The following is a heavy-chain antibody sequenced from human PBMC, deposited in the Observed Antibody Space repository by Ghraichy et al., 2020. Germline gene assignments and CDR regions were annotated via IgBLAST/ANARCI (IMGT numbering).Heavy chain of an antibody. CDR3: ARDLVVRGRGYYYGMDV. CDR2: IIPIFGTA. Sequence: SVKVSCKASGGTFSSYAISWVRQAPGQGLEWMGGIIPIFGTANYAQKFQGRVTITADESTSTAYMELSSLRSEDTAVYYCARDLVVRGRGYYYGMDVWGQGTTVTVSS. V-gene: IGHV1-69*13. D-gene: IGHD3-10*01. CDR1: GGTFSSYA. J-gene: IGHJ6*02.